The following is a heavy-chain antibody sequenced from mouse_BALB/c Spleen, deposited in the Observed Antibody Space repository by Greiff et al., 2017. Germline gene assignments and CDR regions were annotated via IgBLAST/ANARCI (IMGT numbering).Heavy chain of an antibody. Sequence: EVKLQQSGPELEKPGASVKISCTASGYSFTGYNMNWVKQSNGKSLEWIGNIDPYYGGTSYNQKFKGKATWTVDKSSSTAYMQLKSLTSEDSAVYDGAEGDYRDAWFAYWGQGTLVTVSA. V-gene: IGHV1-39*01. J-gene: IGHJ3*01. CDR1: GYSFTGYN. CDR3: AEGDYRDAWFAY. D-gene: IGHD2-14*01. CDR2: IDPYYGGT.